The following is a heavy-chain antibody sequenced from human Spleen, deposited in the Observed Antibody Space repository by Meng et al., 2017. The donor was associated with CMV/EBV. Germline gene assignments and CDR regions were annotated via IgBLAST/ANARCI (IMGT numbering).Heavy chain of an antibody. CDR1: GFSFSTYT. Sequence: GGSLRLSCAPSGFSFSTYTLHWVRQAPGKGLEWVASISSSRSYINYADSVKGRFTISRDNSKNTLYLQMNSLRAEDTAVYYCAKDQSPLWLSDYWGQGTLVTVSS. V-gene: IGHV3-21*04. J-gene: IGHJ4*02. CDR2: ISSSRSYI. D-gene: IGHD3-10*01. CDR3: AKDQSPLWLSDY.